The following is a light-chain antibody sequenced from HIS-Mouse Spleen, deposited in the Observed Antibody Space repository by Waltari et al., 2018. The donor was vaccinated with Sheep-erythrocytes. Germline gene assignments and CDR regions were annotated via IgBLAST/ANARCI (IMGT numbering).Light chain of an antibody. CDR2: AAS. CDR3: QQSYSTPPLT. Sequence: DIQLTQSPSFLSASVGDRVTITCRASQGISSYLAWSQQKPGKAPKLLIYAASTLQSGVPSRFSGSGSGTEFTLTISSLQPEDFATYYCQQSYSTPPLTFGGGTKVEIK. CDR1: QGISSY. J-gene: IGKJ4*01. V-gene: IGKV1-9*01.